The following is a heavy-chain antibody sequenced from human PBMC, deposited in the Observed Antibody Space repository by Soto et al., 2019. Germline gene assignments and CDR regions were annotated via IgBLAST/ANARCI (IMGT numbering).Heavy chain of an antibody. D-gene: IGHD3-10*01. Sequence: PGGSLRLSCAASGFTFSSYGMHWVRQAPGKGLEWVAVISYDGSNKYYADSVKGRFTISRDNSKNTLYLQMNSLRAEDTAVYYCAKDRGYYGSGSPTYFDYWGQGTLVTVSS. J-gene: IGHJ4*02. CDR1: GFTFSSYG. V-gene: IGHV3-30*18. CDR2: ISYDGSNK. CDR3: AKDRGYYGSGSPTYFDY.